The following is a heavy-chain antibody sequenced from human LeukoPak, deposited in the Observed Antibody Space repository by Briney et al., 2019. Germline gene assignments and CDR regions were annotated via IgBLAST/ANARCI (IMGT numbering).Heavy chain of an antibody. CDR3: TTIVGVGLFEIIRDY. V-gene: IGHV1-8*03. J-gene: IGHJ4*02. CDR1: GYTFTSYD. D-gene: IGHD2-8*01. CDR2: MNPNSGNT. Sequence: ASVKVSCKASGYTFTSYDINWVRQATGQGLEWMGWMNPNSGNTGYAQKFQGRVTITRNTSISTAYMELSSLRSEDTAMYYCTTIVGVGLFEIIRDYWGQGTLVTVSS.